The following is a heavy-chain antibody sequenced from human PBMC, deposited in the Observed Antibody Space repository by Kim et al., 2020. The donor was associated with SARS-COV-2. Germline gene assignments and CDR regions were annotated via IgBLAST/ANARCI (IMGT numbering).Heavy chain of an antibody. CDR1: GYTFTSYG. V-gene: IGHV1-18*01. D-gene: IGHD3-3*01. CDR3: ARVYPLRFLEWPPQKYFDY. Sequence: ASVKVSCKASGYTFTSYGISWVRQAPGQGLEWMGWISAYNGNTNYAQKLQGRVTMTTDTSTSTAYMELRSLRSDDTAVYYCARVYPLRFLEWPPQKYFDYWGQGTLVTVSS. J-gene: IGHJ4*02. CDR2: ISAYNGNT.